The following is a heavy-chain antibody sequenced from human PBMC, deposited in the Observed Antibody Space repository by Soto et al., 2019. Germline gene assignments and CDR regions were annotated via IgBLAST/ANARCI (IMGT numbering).Heavy chain of an antibody. D-gene: IGHD5-18*01. J-gene: IGHJ4*02. V-gene: IGHV1-2*02. CDR3: ARQLDTTMLTDY. Sequence: ASVKVSCKASGYTFIDYFIHWVRQAPGQGLEWMGWINPNSGDTSYAQKFQGRVTMTRDTSINTAYMDLSRLRSDDTAIYYCARQLDTTMLTDYWGQGNMVTVPQ. CDR2: INPNSGDT. CDR1: GYTFIDYF.